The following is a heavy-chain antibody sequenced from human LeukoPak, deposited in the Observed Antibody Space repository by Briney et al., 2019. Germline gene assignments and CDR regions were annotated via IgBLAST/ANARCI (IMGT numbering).Heavy chain of an antibody. Sequence: GGSLRLSCAASGFSFSTYAMSWVRQAPGKGLEWVSGISGSSSHTADADSVKGRFTIYRDNSRNTLYLQMNSLRAEDTAVYYCTKDHEKTNGAPEWGFDWGQGTLVTVSS. V-gene: IGHV3-23*01. D-gene: IGHD3-3*01. J-gene: IGHJ4*02. CDR2: ISGSSSHT. CDR1: GFSFSTYA. CDR3: TKDHEKTNGAPEWGFD.